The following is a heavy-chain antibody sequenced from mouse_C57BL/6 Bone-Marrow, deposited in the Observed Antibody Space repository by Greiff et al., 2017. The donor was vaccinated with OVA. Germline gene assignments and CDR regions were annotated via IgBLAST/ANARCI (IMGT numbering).Heavy chain of an antibody. CDR2: ISYDGSN. D-gene: IGHD1-1*01. J-gene: IGHJ2*01. V-gene: IGHV3-6*01. CDR3: ARDDGSSYNFDY. CDR1: GYSITSGYY. Sequence: EVQRVESGPGLVKPSQSLSLTCSVTGYSITSGYYWNWIRQFPGNKLEWMGYISYDGSNNYNPSLKNRISITRDTSKNQFFLKLNSVTTEDTATYYCARDDGSSYNFDYWGQGTTLTVSS.